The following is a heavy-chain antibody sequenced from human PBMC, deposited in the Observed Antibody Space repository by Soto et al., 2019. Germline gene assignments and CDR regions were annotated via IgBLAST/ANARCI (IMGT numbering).Heavy chain of an antibody. CDR3: ASLGYCSGGSCSS. V-gene: IGHV1-69*02. J-gene: IGHJ4*02. CDR2: IIPILGIA. Sequence: QVQLVQSGAEVKKHGSAVKVSCKASGGTFSSYTISWVRQAPGQGLEWMGRIIPILGIANYAQKFQGRVTITADKSTSTAYMELSSLRSEDTAVYYCASLGYCSGGSCSSWGQGTLVTVSS. CDR1: GGTFSSYT. D-gene: IGHD2-15*01.